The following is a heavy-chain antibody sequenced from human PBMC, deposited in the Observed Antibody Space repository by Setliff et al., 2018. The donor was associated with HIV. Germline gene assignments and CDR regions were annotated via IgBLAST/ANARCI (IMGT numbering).Heavy chain of an antibody. D-gene: IGHD6-19*01. CDR3: ARDHHTSYSSGWYFRAFDI. CDR1: GYSFINYW. J-gene: IGHJ3*02. Sequence: KISCKGSGYSFINYWIAWVRQAPGQGLEWMGGIIPIFGTANYAQKFQGRVTITTDESTSTAYMELSSLRSEDTAVYYCARDHHTSYSSGWYFRAFDIWGQGTMVTVSS. CDR2: IIPIFGTA. V-gene: IGHV1-69*05.